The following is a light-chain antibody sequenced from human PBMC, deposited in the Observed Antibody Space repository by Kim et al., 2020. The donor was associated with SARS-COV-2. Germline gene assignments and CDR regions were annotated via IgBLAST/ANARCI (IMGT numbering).Light chain of an antibody. Sequence: EIVMTQSTATLSVSPGERVTLSCRASQSIGTNLAWYQQKPGQAPRFLIHGASTRATGIPARFSGSGSGTEFTLTISRLQSEDFALYYCQQCDDWPYTFGQGTKLVI. J-gene: IGKJ2*01. CDR3: QQCDDWPYT. CDR2: GAS. V-gene: IGKV3-15*01. CDR1: QSIGTN.